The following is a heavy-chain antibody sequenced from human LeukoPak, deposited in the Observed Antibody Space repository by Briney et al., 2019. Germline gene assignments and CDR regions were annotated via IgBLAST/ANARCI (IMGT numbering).Heavy chain of an antibody. CDR2: IYTSGST. D-gene: IGHD4-17*01. CDR1: GGSISSYY. Sequence: SETLSLTCTVSGGSISSYYWSWIRQPPGKGLEWIGYIYTSGSTNYNPSLKSRVTISVDTSKNQFSLKLSSVTAADTAVYYCARPDYGERSGQFDYWGQGTLVTVSS. J-gene: IGHJ4*02. CDR3: ARPDYGERSGQFDY. V-gene: IGHV4-4*09.